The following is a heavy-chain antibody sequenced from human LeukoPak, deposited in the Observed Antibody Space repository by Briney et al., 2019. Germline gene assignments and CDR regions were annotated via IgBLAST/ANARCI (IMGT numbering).Heavy chain of an antibody. CDR3: ATYIQRPPGMDV. J-gene: IGHJ6*02. Sequence: GGSLRLSCAASGFTVSTNYMSWVRQAPGKGLEWVSVIYSGDTTFYADSVRGKFTISRDNSKNTVYLQMNSLRAEDTALYFCATYIQRPPGMDVWGQGTTVTVSS. CDR1: GFTVSTNY. V-gene: IGHV3-66*01. CDR2: IYSGDTT. D-gene: IGHD2-15*01.